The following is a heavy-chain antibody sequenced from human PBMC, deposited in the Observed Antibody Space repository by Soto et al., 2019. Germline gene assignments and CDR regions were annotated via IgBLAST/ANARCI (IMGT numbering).Heavy chain of an antibody. CDR1: GYTFTGYY. V-gene: IGHV1-2*04. CDR2: INPNSGGT. CDR3: ARWGRGYSRSWAPLDYGMDV. J-gene: IGHJ6*02. Sequence: GASVKVSCKASGYTFTGYYMHWVRQAPGQGLEWMGWINPNSGGTNYAQKFQGWVTMTRDTSISTAYMELSRLRSDDTAVYYCARWGRGYSRSWAPLDYGMDVWGQGTTVTVSS. D-gene: IGHD6-13*01.